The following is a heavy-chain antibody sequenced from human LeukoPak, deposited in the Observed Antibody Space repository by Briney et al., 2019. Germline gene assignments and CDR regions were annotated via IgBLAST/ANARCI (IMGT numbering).Heavy chain of an antibody. CDR3: ARDRGIVGATWPYYYYGMDV. CDR2: IYYSGST. D-gene: IGHD1-26*01. CDR1: GGSISSYY. V-gene: IGHV4-59*01. J-gene: IGHJ6*02. Sequence: SETLSLTCTVSGGSISSYYWSWIRQPPGKGLEWIGYIYYSGSTNYNPSLKSRVTISVDTSKSQFSLKLSSVTAADTAVYYCARDRGIVGATWPYYYYGMDVWGQGTTVTVSS.